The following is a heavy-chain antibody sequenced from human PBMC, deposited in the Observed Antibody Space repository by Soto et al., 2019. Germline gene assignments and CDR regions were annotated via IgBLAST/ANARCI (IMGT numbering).Heavy chain of an antibody. V-gene: IGHV4-30-2*01. CDR2: IYHSGST. CDR3: ARPTRQWLGLRYYYGMDV. CDR1: GGSISSGVYS. Sequence: SETLSLTCAVSGGSISSGVYSWSWIRQPPGKGLEWIGYIYHSGSTYYNPSLKSRVTISVDTSKNQFSLKLSSVTAADTAVYYCARPTRQWLGLRYYYGMDVWGQGTTVTVSS. J-gene: IGHJ6*02. D-gene: IGHD6-19*01.